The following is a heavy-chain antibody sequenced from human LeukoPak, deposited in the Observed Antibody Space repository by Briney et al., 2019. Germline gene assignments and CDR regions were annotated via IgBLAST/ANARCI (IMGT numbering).Heavy chain of an antibody. CDR2: ISAYNGNT. CDR3: ARDLRAGLRYFDY. V-gene: IGHV1-18*01. CDR1: GYTFTSYG. Sequence: ASVKVSRKASGYTFTSYGISWVRQAPGQGLEWMGWISAYNGNTNYAQKLQGRVAMTTDTSTSTAYMELMSLRSDDTAVYYCARDLRAGLRYFDYWGQGTLVTVSS. D-gene: IGHD3-9*01. J-gene: IGHJ4*02.